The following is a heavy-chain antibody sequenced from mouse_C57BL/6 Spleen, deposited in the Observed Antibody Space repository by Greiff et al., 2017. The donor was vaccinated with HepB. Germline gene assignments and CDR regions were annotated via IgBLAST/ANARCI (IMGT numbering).Heavy chain of an antibody. V-gene: IGHV1-15*01. CDR3: TRDGGWLLPYAMDY. Sequence: VQLQQSGAELVRPGASVTLSCKASGYTFTDYEMHWVKQTPVHGLEWIGAIDPETGGTAYNQKFKGKAILTADKSSSTAYMELRSLTSEDSAVYYCTRDGGWLLPYAMDYWGQGTSVTVSS. J-gene: IGHJ4*01. CDR1: GYTFTDYE. CDR2: IDPETGGT. D-gene: IGHD2-3*01.